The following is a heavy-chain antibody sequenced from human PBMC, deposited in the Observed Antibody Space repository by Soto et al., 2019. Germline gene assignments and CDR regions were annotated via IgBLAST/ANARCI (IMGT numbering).Heavy chain of an antibody. Sequence: QLQLQESGSGLVKPSQTLSLTCAVSGGSISRGGYSWSWIRQPPGKGLEWIGYINHSGSTYYNPSLKSRVTIPLYTSKNQFSLKLSSVTAADTAVYYCARGPDCVGNCYSSSLDSWGQGTVVTVSS. V-gene: IGHV4-30-2*01. CDR3: ARGPDCVGNCYSSSLDS. CDR1: GGSISRGGYS. D-gene: IGHD2-21*02. J-gene: IGHJ4*02. CDR2: INHSGST.